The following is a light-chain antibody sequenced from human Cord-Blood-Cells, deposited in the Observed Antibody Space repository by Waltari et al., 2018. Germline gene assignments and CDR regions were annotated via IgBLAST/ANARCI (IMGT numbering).Light chain of an antibody. CDR2: GKN. Sequence: SSELTQDPAVSVALGQTVRITCQGDSLRRYYASWYQQKPGQAPVLGIYGKNNRPSGIPDRFSGSSSGNTASLTITGAQAEDEADYYCNSRDSSGNPLYVFGTGTKVTVL. V-gene: IGLV3-19*01. CDR3: NSRDSSGNPLYV. CDR1: SLRRYY. J-gene: IGLJ1*01.